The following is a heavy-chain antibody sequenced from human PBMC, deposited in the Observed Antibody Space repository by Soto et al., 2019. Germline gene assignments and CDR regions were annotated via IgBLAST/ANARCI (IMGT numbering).Heavy chain of an antibody. Sequence: PGGSLRLSCAAAGFSVSTSHISWVRQAPGKGLEWVSVIYSGGATHYAVSVKGRLIISRDKSKNTVDLQMSSLRAEDTAVYYCAARVLPVGGRFGSPFDYWGQGTLVTVSS. CDR1: GFSVSTSH. V-gene: IGHV3-53*01. CDR2: IYSGGAT. CDR3: AARVLPVGGRFGSPFDY. D-gene: IGHD6-19*01. J-gene: IGHJ4*02.